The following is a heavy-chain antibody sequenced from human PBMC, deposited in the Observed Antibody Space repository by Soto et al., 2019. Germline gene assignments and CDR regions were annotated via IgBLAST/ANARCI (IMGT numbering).Heavy chain of an antibody. Sequence: SLRLSCAGSGFTFNSYAMSWVRQAPGKGLEWVSAISGSGGSTYYADSVKGRFTISRDNSKNTLYLEMNSLRAEDTAVYYCAKPRWEGYDSSGYYDYWGQGTLVTVAS. CDR2: ISGSGGST. CDR1: GFTFNSYA. D-gene: IGHD3-22*01. CDR3: AKPRWEGYDSSGYYDY. J-gene: IGHJ4*02. V-gene: IGHV3-23*01.